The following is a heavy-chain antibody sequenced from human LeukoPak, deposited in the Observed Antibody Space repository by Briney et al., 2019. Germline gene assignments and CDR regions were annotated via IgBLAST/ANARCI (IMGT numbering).Heavy chain of an antibody. V-gene: IGHV3-20*01. CDR3: ARSLSYTIVGSFDP. Sequence: GGSLRLSCAASGFTFDDYGMSWVRQAPGKGLEWVSGINWNGGSTGYADSVKGRFTISRDNAKNSLYLQMNRLRAEDTALYHCARSLSYTIVGSFDPWGQGTLVTVSS. D-gene: IGHD3-3*01. CDR2: INWNGGST. CDR1: GFTFDDYG. J-gene: IGHJ5*02.